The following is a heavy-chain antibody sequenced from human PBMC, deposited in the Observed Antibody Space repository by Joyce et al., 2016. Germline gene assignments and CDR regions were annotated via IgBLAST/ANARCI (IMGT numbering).Heavy chain of an antibody. Sequence: EVQLVESGGGLVQPGGSLRLSCAASGFSFSGYWIHWVRQAPGKGLVWGSRINTDGSSTRCADSVKGRFTISRDNAKNTLYLQMNSLRAEDTAVYYCVRGISARPGGPNWFDPWGQGTLVTVSS. J-gene: IGHJ5*02. CDR1: GFSFSGYW. D-gene: IGHD6-6*01. V-gene: IGHV3-74*01. CDR2: INTDGSST. CDR3: VRGISARPGGPNWFDP.